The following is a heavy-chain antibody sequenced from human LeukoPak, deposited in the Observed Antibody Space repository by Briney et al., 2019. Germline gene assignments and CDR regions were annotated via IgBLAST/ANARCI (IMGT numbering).Heavy chain of an antibody. CDR3: THRAVRDGYNSKRFYFDY. Sequence: PGGSLRLSCAASGFTFSNAWMNWVRQAPGKGLEWVGRIKSKTDGGTTDYAAPVEGRFTISSDDSKNTLYLQMNSLKTEDTAVYYCTHRAVRDGYNSKRFYFDYWGQGTLVTVSS. J-gene: IGHJ4*02. CDR2: IKSKTDGGTT. D-gene: IGHD5-24*01. V-gene: IGHV3-15*07. CDR1: GFTFSNAW.